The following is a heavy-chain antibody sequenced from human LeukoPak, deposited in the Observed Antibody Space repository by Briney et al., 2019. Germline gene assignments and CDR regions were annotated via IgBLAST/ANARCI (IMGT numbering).Heavy chain of an antibody. J-gene: IGHJ5*02. CDR2: IYHIGST. CDR1: GDSISSSNW. V-gene: IGHV4-4*02. CDR3: AREAAGQWFDP. D-gene: IGHD6-25*01. Sequence: SETLSLTCAVSGDSISSSNWWSWVRQPPGKGLEWIGEIYHIGSTNYNPSLKSRVTMSLDKSKNQFSLNLTSVTAADTAVYYCAREAAGQWFDPWGQGTLVTVSS.